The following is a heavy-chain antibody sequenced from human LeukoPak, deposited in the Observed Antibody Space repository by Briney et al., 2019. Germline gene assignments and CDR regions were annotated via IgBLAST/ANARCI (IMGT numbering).Heavy chain of an antibody. CDR3: ARDPPRYSSGWYSFDY. J-gene: IGHJ4*02. CDR2: ITNDGTSI. Sequence: PGGSLRLSCAASGFSFSTTWMHWVRQPPGQGLVWVARITNDGTSISYAESVKGRFTISRDNSKNTLYLQMNSLRAEDTAVYYCARDPPRYSSGWYSFDYWGQGTLVTVSS. V-gene: IGHV3-74*03. CDR1: GFSFSTTW. D-gene: IGHD6-19*01.